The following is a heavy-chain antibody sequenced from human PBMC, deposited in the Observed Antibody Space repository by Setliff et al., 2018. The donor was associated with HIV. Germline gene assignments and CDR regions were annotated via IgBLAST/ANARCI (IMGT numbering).Heavy chain of an antibody. J-gene: IGHJ4*02. CDR1: GYTFSSYG. Sequence: ASVKVSCKASGYTFSSYGISWVRQAPGQGLEWVGWVSNEGDTNYAQKNQDRVTLTTDTTTTTEYMELRGLRSDDTAVYYCARDRGGSYTPLDFWGQGAVVTVSS. V-gene: IGHV1-18*01. CDR2: VSNEGDT. D-gene: IGHD1-26*01. CDR3: ARDRGGSYTPLDF.